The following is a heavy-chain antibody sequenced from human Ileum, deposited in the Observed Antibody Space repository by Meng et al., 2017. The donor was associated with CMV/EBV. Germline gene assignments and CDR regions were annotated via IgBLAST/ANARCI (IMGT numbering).Heavy chain of an antibody. J-gene: IGHJ4*02. CDR1: DSVSISTES. CDR3: TYGWPLKY. D-gene: IGHD3-10*01. Sequence: QVQLHQSGPGLVKPSQTLSLTCAGDSVSISTESWNWIRQSPSRGLEWLGRTWYGSKWYYEYAVSVNSRITIIPDTSQNQISLQLNSVTPDDTAVYYCTYGWPLKYWGQGSLVTVSS. V-gene: IGHV6-1*01. CDR2: TWYGSKWYY.